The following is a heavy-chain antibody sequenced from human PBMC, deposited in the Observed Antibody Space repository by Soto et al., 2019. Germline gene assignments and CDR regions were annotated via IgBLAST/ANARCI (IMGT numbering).Heavy chain of an antibody. CDR1: GFTVSSFG. Sequence: GGSLRLSCSVSGFTVSSFGMPWFRQAQGKGLEQVSTLSFNGIGTYSEDSVKGRFTLSRDTSKNTLYLQMSSLRTEDTAVYYCVKDMGRSGFGIRYPNGLDDWGRGTTVTVSS. CDR3: VKDMGRSGFGIRYPNGLDD. V-gene: IGHV3-64D*06. J-gene: IGHJ6*02. CDR2: LSFNGIGT. D-gene: IGHD3-3*02.